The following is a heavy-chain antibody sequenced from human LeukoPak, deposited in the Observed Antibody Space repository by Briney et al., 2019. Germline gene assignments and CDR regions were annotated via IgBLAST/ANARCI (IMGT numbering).Heavy chain of an antibody. J-gene: IGHJ4*02. CDR2: VYYSGST. Sequence: SETLSLTCTVSGGSISSSSYYWGWIRQPPGKGLEWIGNVYYSGSTYYNPSLKSRVTISVDTSKSQFSLKLSSVTTADTAVYYCARLLYGSGSYSNIFDSWGQGTLVTVSS. D-gene: IGHD3-10*01. CDR3: ARLLYGSGSYSNIFDS. CDR1: GGSISSSSYY. V-gene: IGHV4-39*01.